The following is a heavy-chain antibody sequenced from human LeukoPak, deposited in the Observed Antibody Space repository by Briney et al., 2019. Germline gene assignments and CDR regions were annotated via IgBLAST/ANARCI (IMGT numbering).Heavy chain of an antibody. CDR1: GGSISSYY. J-gene: IGHJ5*02. CDR2: IYYSGST. CDR3: ARHHPRVSWFDP. V-gene: IGHV4-59*08. Sequence: SETLSLTCTVSGGSISSYYWSWIRQPPGKGLEWIGYIYYSGSTNYNPSLKSRVTISVDTSKNQFSLKLSSVTAADTAVYYCARHHPRVSWFDPWGQGTLVTVSS.